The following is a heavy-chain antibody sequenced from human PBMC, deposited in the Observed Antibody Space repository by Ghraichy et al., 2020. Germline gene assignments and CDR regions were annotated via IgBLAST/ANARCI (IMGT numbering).Heavy chain of an antibody. CDR2: IYYSGST. D-gene: IGHD2-15*01. J-gene: IGHJ1*01. CDR1: GGSISSSSYY. V-gene: IGHV4-39*01. Sequence: SETLSLTCTVSGGSISSSSYYWGWIRQPPGKGLEWIGSIYYSGSTYYNPSLKSRVTISVDTSKNQFSLKLSSVTAADTAVYYCARRHCSGGSCYPAEYFQHWGQGTLVTVSS. CDR3: ARRHCSGGSCYPAEYFQH.